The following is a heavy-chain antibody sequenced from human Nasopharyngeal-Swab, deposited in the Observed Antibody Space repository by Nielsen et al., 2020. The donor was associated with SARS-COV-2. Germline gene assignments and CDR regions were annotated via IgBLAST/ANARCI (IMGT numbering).Heavy chain of an antibody. V-gene: IGHV3-74*01. Sequence: GGSLRLSCAASGFTFSSYWMHWVRQAPGKGLVWVSRINGEGSSTSYADSVKGRFTISRDNAKNTLYLQMNSLRAEDTAVYYCVRSPSSISPGWFDPWGQGTLVTVSS. D-gene: IGHD1-14*01. CDR1: GFTFSSYW. CDR3: VRSPSSISPGWFDP. J-gene: IGHJ5*02. CDR2: INGEGSST.